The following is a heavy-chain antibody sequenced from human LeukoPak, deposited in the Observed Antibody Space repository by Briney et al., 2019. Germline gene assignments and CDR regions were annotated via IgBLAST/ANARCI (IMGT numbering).Heavy chain of an antibody. V-gene: IGHV3-30-3*02. CDR1: GFTFSSYA. CDR2: ISYDGSNK. Sequence: GGSLRLSCAASGFTFSSYAMHWVRQAPGKGLEWVAVISYDGSNKYYADSVKGRFTISRDNSKNTLYLQMNSLRAEDTAVYYSAKLGYGDEVDYWGQGTLVTVSS. CDR3: AKLGYGDEVDY. J-gene: IGHJ4*02. D-gene: IGHD4-17*01.